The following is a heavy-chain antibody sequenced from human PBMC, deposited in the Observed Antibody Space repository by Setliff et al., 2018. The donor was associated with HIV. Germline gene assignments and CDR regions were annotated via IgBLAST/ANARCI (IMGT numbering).Heavy chain of an antibody. J-gene: IGHJ6*03. CDR3: ARAKDGYNRRHYFYFMDV. CDR1: SGSLSGYY. V-gene: IGHV4-34*01. D-gene: IGHD5-12*01. Sequence: PSETLSLTCAVYSGSLSGYYWNWIRQPPGKGLEWIGEINQSGRSNYNPSLKSRVIISIDTSKNQFALKLSSVTAADAAVYYCARAKDGYNRRHYFYFMDVWGKGTTVTVSS. CDR2: INQSGRS.